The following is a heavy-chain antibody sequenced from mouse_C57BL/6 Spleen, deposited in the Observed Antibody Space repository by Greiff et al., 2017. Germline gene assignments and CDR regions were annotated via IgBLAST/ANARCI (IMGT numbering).Heavy chain of an antibody. CDR3: ARQGDCAMDY. CDR2: ISSGSSTI. J-gene: IGHJ4*01. Sequence: EVKVVESGGGLVKPGGSLKLSCAASGFTFSDYGMHWVRQAPEKGLEWVAYISSGSSTIYYADTVKGRFTISRDNAKNTLFLQMTSLRSEDTAMYYCARQGDCAMDYWGQGTSVTVSS. CDR1: GFTFSDYG. V-gene: IGHV5-17*01.